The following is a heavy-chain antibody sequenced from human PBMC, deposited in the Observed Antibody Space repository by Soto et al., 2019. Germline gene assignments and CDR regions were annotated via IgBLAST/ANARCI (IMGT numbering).Heavy chain of an antibody. J-gene: IGHJ4*02. Sequence: IQLVQSGGEVKKPGASVKVSCKSSGYKFISHSITWVRQAPGKGLEWVSSISSTTNYIYYGDSMKGRFTISRDNAKNSLYLEMNSLRAEDTAVYYCARESEDLTSNFDYWGQGTLVTVSS. V-gene: IGHV3-21*06. CDR1: GYKFISHS. CDR3: ARESEDLTSNFDY. CDR2: ISSTTNYI.